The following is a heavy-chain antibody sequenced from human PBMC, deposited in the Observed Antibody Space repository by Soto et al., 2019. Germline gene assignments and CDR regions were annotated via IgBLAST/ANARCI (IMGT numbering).Heavy chain of an antibody. CDR2: SRNKARGYTT. J-gene: IGHJ3*01. V-gene: IGHV3-72*01. Sequence: EVQLVESGGGLVQPGGSLRLSCAASGFTFSDHHIDWVRQAPGKGLEWVGRSRNKARGYTTEYAPSVKGRFTISRDASRSSVFLEMYSLKSDGTAMYYCVRDDSRGDSSAFDLWGQGTMVTVSS. CDR3: VRDDSRGDSSAFDL. D-gene: IGHD3-10*01. CDR1: GFTFSDHH.